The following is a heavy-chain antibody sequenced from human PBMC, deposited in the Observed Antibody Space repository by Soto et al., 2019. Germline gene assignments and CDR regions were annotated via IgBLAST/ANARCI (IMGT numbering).Heavy chain of an antibody. CDR1: GYTFSSYG. D-gene: IGHD3-10*01. Sequence: WASVKVSCKVSGYTFSSYGISWVRQAPGQGLEWMGWISAYNGNTNYAQKLQGRVTTTTDTSTSTSYMELRSLRSDDTAVYYCARVSGGPVPTFDYWGQGTLVTVSS. J-gene: IGHJ4*02. V-gene: IGHV1-18*01. CDR2: ISAYNGNT. CDR3: ARVSGGPVPTFDY.